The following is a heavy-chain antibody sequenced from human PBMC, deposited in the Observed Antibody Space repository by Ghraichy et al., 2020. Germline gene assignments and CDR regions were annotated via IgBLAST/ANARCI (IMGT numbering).Heavy chain of an antibody. CDR1: DDSISGYY. J-gene: IGHJ4*02. Sequence: SETLSLTCTVSDDSISGYYWSWIRQPPGKGLEWIGSIYYTGRTKYNPSLKSRVTMSVDPSKNQFSLSLSAVTVADTAVFYCARRDVGTAYYYWGQGALVPVSS. V-gene: IGHV4-59*08. CDR3: ARRDVGTAYYY. D-gene: IGHD2/OR15-2a*01. CDR2: IYYTGRT.